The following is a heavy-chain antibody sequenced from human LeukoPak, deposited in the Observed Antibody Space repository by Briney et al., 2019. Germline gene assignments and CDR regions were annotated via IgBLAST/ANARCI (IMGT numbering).Heavy chain of an antibody. CDR2: ISSSGSTI. Sequence: TAGGSLRLSCAASGFTFTDYYMTWIRQAPGKGLEWVSYISSSGSTIYYADSVKGRFTISRDNAKNSLYLQMNSLRAEDTAVYYCAREIRDGDYWGQGTLVTVSS. CDR3: AREIRDGDY. D-gene: IGHD1-14*01. J-gene: IGHJ4*02. CDR1: GFTFTDYY. V-gene: IGHV3-11*04.